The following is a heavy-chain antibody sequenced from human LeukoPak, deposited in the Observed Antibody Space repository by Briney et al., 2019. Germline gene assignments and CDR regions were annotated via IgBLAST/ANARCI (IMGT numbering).Heavy chain of an antibody. Sequence: TLSLTCTVSGGSISSGGYYWSWIRQSPGKGLEWIGYIYHSGSTYYNPSLKSRVTISVDRSKNQFSLKLSSVTAADTAVYYCASGRLGYCSSTSCWSFDYWGQGTLVTVSS. CDR2: IYHSGST. D-gene: IGHD2-2*01. CDR1: GGSISSGGYY. CDR3: ASGRLGYCSSTSCWSFDY. V-gene: IGHV4-30-2*06. J-gene: IGHJ4*02.